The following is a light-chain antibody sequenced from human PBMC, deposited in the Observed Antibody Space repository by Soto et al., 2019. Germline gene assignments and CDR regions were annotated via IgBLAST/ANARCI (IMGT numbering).Light chain of an antibody. J-gene: IGKJ1*01. CDR2: DAS. V-gene: IGKV1-33*01. Sequence: DIQMTQSPSSLSASVGDRVTITCQASQDISNYVHWYQQKAGKAPKLLIYDASNLETGVPSRFSGSGYGTDFTLAISSLQPEDIATYYCQQYDNPPTFGQGTKVEIK. CDR3: QQYDNPPT. CDR1: QDISNY.